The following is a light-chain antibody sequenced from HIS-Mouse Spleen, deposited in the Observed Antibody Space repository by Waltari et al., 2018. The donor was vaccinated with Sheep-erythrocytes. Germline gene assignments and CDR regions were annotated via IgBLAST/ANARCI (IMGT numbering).Light chain of an antibody. CDR1: QSISSY. CDR3: QQSYSTPRT. V-gene: IGKV1-39*01. J-gene: IGKJ1*01. CDR2: AAS. Sequence: DIKMTKSPSSLSPSVGDKVTITCRASQSISSYLNWYQQKPGKAPKLLIYAASSLQSGVPSRFSGSGSGTDFTLTISSLQPEDFATYYCQQSYSTPRTFGQGTKVEIK.